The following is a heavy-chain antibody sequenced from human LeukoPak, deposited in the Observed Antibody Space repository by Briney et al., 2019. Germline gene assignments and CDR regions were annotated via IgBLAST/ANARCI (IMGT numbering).Heavy chain of an antibody. J-gene: IGHJ4*02. CDR2: ISWNSGIF. D-gene: IGHD3-10*01. V-gene: IGHV3-9*01. CDR3: AKGSKTSIEQ. CDR1: GFKFDDYA. Sequence: GGSLRLSCAASGFKFDDYAMHWVRHAPGKGLEWVAGISWNSGIFGYADSVKGRLTISRDNAQKSLYLQMNSLRGADAAFYYCAKGSKTSIEQWGQGTLVTVSS.